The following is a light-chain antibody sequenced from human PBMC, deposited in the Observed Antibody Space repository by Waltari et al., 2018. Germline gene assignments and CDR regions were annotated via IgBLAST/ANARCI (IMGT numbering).Light chain of an antibody. Sequence: EIVLTQSPATLSLSPGERATLSCRASQSVNNYLAWYQHKPGQTPRLLIYGVSNRAAGIPARFSGSGSGTDFTLTISSLEPEDFAVYSCQQRSNWPPSITFGQGTRLEIK. CDR1: QSVNNY. J-gene: IGKJ5*01. CDR3: QQRSNWPPSIT. CDR2: GVS. V-gene: IGKV3-11*01.